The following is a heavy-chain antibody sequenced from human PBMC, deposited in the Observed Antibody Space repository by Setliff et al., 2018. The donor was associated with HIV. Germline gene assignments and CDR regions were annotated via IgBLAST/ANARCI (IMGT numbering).Heavy chain of an antibody. CDR2: ISAYIGDT. CDR1: GYPFDSYG. Sequence: ASVKVSCKTSGYPFDSYGISWVRQAPGQGLEWMGWISAYIGDTKYAQRFQGRVTMTTDPSTPTAYMELRSLKSEDTAVYYCARAVGGSNYFDYSAYQDFWGQGTRVTVSS. J-gene: IGHJ4*02. CDR3: ARAVGGSNYFDYSAYQDF. D-gene: IGHD3-22*01. V-gene: IGHV1-18*01.